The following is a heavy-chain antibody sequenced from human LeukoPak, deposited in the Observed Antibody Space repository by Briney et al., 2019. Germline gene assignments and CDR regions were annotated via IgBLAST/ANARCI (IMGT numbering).Heavy chain of an antibody. J-gene: IGHJ5*02. CDR3: APLTQYCSSTSCPP. CDR2: INPNSGGT. V-gene: IGHV1-2*02. CDR1: GYTFTGYY. D-gene: IGHD2-2*01. Sequence: VASVKVSCKASGYTFTGYYIHWVRQAPGQGLEWMGWINPNSGGTNYAQKFQGRVTMTRDTSISTAYMELSRLRSDDTAVYYCAPLTQYCSSTSCPPWGQGTLVTVSS.